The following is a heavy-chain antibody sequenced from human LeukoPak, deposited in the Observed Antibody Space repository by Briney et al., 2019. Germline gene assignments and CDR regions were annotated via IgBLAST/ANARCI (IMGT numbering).Heavy chain of an antibody. CDR2: IYYSGST. CDR3: AGGGYSYGHSFDY. J-gene: IGHJ4*02. Sequence: SETLSLTCTVSGGSISSYYWSWIRQPPGKGLEWIGYIYYSGSTNYNPSLKSRVTISVDTSKNQSSLKLSSVTAADTAVYYCAGGGYSYGHSFDYWGQGTLVTVSS. CDR1: GGSISSYY. V-gene: IGHV4-59*01. D-gene: IGHD5-18*01.